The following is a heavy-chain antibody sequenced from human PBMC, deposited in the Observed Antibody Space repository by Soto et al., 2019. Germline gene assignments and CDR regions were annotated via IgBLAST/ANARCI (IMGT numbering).Heavy chain of an antibody. V-gene: IGHV1-18*01. CDR3: GRGAYGEIFFDY. D-gene: IGHD3-10*01. Sequence: ASVKVSCKASGYTFTRYGISWVRQAPGQGLEWMGWIRTSNGNTNYAQNLQGRVTMTTDTSTSTAYMELRNLRSDDTAVYYCGRGAYGEIFFDYWGQGTLVTVSS. CDR1: GYTFTRYG. CDR2: IRTSNGNT. J-gene: IGHJ4*02.